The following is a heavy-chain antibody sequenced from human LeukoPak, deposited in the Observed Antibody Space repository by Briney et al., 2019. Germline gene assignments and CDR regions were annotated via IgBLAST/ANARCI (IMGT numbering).Heavy chain of an antibody. Sequence: PSETRSLTCTVSGGSISSSSYYWGWIRQPPGKGLEWIGSIYSSGSTYYNSSLKSRVTISIDTSKNQVSLKMSSVTAADTAVYYCAKSGGYGLIDYWGHGTLVTVSS. J-gene: IGHJ4*01. V-gene: IGHV4-39*01. D-gene: IGHD6-25*01. CDR2: IYSSGST. CDR3: AKSGGYGLIDY. CDR1: GGSISSSSYY.